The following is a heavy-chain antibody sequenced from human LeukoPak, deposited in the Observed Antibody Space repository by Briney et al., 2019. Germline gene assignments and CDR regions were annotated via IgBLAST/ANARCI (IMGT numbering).Heavy chain of an antibody. CDR2: ISGSGGST. CDR3: ARIYGSGSYSYYYYYGMDV. Sequence: GGSLRPSCAASGFTFSSYAMSWVRQAPGKGLEWVSAISGSGGSTYYADSVKGRFTISRDNAKNSLYLQMNSLRAEDTAVYYCARIYGSGSYSYYYYYGMDVWGQGTTVTVSS. J-gene: IGHJ6*02. CDR1: GFTFSSYA. D-gene: IGHD3-10*01. V-gene: IGHV3-23*01.